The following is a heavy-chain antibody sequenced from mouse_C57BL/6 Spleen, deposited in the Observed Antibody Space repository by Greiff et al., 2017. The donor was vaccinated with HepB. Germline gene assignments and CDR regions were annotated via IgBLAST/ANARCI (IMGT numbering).Heavy chain of an antibody. CDR2: IRNKANGYTT. V-gene: IGHV7-3*01. D-gene: IGHD6-2*01. J-gene: IGHJ2*01. Sequence: EVKLMESGGGLVQPGGSLSLSCAASGFTFTDYYMSWVRQPPGKALEWLGFIRNKANGYTTEYSGSVKGRFTISRDNSQSILYLQMNALRAEDSAACYCASLSPYYFDYWGQGTTLTVSS. CDR1: GFTFTDYY. CDR3: ASLSPYYFDY.